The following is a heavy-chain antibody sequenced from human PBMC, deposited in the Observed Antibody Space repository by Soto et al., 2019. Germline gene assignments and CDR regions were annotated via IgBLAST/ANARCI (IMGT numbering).Heavy chain of an antibody. J-gene: IGHJ4*02. CDR1: GFTFSSYW. V-gene: IGHV3-74*01. CDR2: INSDGSST. D-gene: IGHD3-10*01. Sequence: EVQLVESGGDLVQPGGSLRLSCAASGFTFSSYWMHWVRQAPGKGLVWLSRINSDGSSTSYADSVKGRFTISRDNAKNTLYLQMNSLRAEDTAVYYCERDLRGGSGSPDYWGQGTLVTVSS. CDR3: ERDLRGGSGSPDY.